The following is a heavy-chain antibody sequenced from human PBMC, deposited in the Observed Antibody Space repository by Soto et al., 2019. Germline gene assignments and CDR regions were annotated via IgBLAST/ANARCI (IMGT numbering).Heavy chain of an antibody. J-gene: IGHJ6*02. CDR1: GFTFSSYW. CDR2: MNSDGSSI. V-gene: IGHV3-74*03. D-gene: IGHD2-15*01. CDR3: AKSATYYYQYGMDV. Sequence: GGSLRLSSAASGFTFSSYWMHWVRQVPGKGLVWISRMNSDGSSITYADSVKGRFTISRDNAKNTLYLQMNSLRAEDTAVYYCAKSATYYYQYGMDVWGQGTTVTVSS.